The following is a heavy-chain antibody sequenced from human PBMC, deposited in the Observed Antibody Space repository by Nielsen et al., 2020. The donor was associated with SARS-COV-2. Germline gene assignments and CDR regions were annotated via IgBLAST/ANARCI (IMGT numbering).Heavy chain of an antibody. CDR3: ARDLQYYGMDV. V-gene: IGHV3-53*01. CDR1: GFTVRNSY. J-gene: IGHJ6*02. CDR2: IYSGGSV. Sequence: GESLKISCAASGFTVRNSYMSWVRQAPGKGLELVSLIYSGGSVYYIDSVKGRFTTSRHTSENTLYLQMNSLRAEDTAVYYCARDLQYYGMDVWGQGTTVTVSS.